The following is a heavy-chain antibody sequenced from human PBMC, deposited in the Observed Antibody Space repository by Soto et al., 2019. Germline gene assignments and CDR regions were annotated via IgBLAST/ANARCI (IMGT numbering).Heavy chain of an antibody. Sequence: EVQLLESGGGLVQPGGSLRLSCAASGFTFSSYAMSWVRQAPGKGLEWVSAISGSGGSTYYADSVKGRFTISRDNSKNTLYLQMNSLRAEDTAVYYCAKGRQTRKSVRIYYDSSGYYPSYYYCGMDVWGQGTTVTVSS. V-gene: IGHV3-23*01. CDR3: AKGRQTRKSVRIYYDSSGYYPSYYYCGMDV. CDR1: GFTFSSYA. CDR2: ISGSGGST. J-gene: IGHJ6*02. D-gene: IGHD3-22*01.